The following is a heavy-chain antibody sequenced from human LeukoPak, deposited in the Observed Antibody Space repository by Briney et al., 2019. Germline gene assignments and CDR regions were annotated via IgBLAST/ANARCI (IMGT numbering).Heavy chain of an antibody. J-gene: IGHJ2*01. CDR3: AKEESRWLQVGYFDL. CDR1: GFTFSSYG. Sequence: GGSLRLSCAASGFTFSSYGMHWVRQAPGKGLEWVAVISYDGSNKYYADSVKGRFTVSRDNSKNTLYLQMNSLRAEDTAVYYCAKEESRWLQVGYFDLWGRGTLVTVSS. D-gene: IGHD5-24*01. CDR2: ISYDGSNK. V-gene: IGHV3-30*18.